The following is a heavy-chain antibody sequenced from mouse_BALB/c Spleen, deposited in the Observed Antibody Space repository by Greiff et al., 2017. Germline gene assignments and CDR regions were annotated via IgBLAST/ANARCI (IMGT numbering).Heavy chain of an antibody. CDR1: GFNIKDYY. CDR3: NAGGPFAY. CDR2: IDPENGDT. D-gene: IGHD1-1*02. V-gene: IGHV14-4*02. J-gene: IGHJ3*01. Sequence: EVQRVESGAELVRSGASVKLSCTASGFNIKDYYMHWVKQRPEQGLEWIGWIDPENGDTEYAPKFQGKATMTADTSSNTAYLQLSSLTSEDTAVYYCNAGGPFAYWGQGTLVTVSA.